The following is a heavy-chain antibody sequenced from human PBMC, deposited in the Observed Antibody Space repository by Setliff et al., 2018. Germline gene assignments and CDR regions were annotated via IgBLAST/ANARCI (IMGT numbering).Heavy chain of an antibody. CDR1: GGSISSSSYY. D-gene: IGHD3-10*01. Sequence: SETLSLTCTVSGGSISSSSYYWGWIRQPPGKGLEWIGRIYYSGSTYSNPSLKSRVSISVDTSKKQFSLKLSSVTAAETAVYYCAGVPSYGPGSYYYYYYGMDVWGQGTTVTVSS. CDR3: AGVPSYGPGSYYYYYYGMDV. CDR2: IYYSGST. V-gene: IGHV4-39*07. J-gene: IGHJ6*02.